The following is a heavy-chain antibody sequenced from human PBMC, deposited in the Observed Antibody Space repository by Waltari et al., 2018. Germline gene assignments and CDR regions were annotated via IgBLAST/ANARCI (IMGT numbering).Heavy chain of an antibody. CDR1: GCTFTSYD. D-gene: IGHD3-3*01. V-gene: IGHV1-8*02. CDR2: MNPNSGNT. CDR3: ARDLRFLEWLPLYYYYGMDV. Sequence: QVQLVQSGAEVKKPGASVKVSCKASGCTFTSYDINWVRQATGQGLEWMGWMNPNSGNTGYAQKFQGRVTMTRNTSISTAYMELSSLRSEDTAVYYCARDLRFLEWLPLYYYYGMDVWGQGTTVTVSS. J-gene: IGHJ6*02.